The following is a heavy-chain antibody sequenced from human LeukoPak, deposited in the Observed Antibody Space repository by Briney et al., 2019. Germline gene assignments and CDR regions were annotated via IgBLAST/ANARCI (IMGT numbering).Heavy chain of an antibody. J-gene: IGHJ1*01. CDR2: INHSGST. Sequence: PSETLSLTCAVYGGSFSGYYWSWIRQPPGKGLEWIGEINHSGSTNYNPSLKSRVTISVGTSKNQFSLKLSSVTAADTAVYYCATSSDIVVVPAATPISEYFQHWGQGTLVTVSS. D-gene: IGHD2-2*01. V-gene: IGHV4-34*01. CDR1: GGSFSGYY. CDR3: ATSSDIVVVPAATPISEYFQH.